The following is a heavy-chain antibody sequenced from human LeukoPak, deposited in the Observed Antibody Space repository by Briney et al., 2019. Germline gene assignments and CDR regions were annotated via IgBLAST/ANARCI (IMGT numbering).Heavy chain of an antibody. CDR3: ARSEWSNRRGGMDV. Sequence: SETLSLTCTVSGGSISSYYWSWIRQPPGKGLEWIGYIYYSGSTNYNPSLESRVTISVDTSKNQFSLKLSSVTAADTAVYYCARSEWSNRRGGMDVWGQGTTVTVSS. CDR1: GGSISSYY. J-gene: IGHJ6*02. V-gene: IGHV4-59*01. CDR2: IYYSGST. D-gene: IGHD3-3*01.